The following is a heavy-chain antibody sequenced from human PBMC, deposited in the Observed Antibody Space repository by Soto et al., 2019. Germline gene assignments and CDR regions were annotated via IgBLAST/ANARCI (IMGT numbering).Heavy chain of an antibody. CDR3: AKNQHAMAHDY. D-gene: IGHD2-8*01. V-gene: IGHV3-23*01. Sequence: GGSLRLSCAASGFTFSNYAMSWVRQAPGKELEWVSSISSSGGSTDYADSVKGRFTISKDNSQNTLNLQMNSLRAEDTAIYFCAKNQHAMAHDYWGPGTLVTVSS. CDR2: ISSSGGST. CDR1: GFTFSNYA. J-gene: IGHJ4*02.